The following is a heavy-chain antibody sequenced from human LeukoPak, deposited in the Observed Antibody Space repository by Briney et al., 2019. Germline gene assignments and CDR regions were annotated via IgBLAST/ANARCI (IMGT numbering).Heavy chain of an antibody. CDR3: AAGDYYDSSGYYQPDY. CDR2: IYTSGST. Sequence: SETLSLTCTVSGGSISSYYWSWIRQPAGKGLEWIGRIYTSGSTNYNPSLKSRVTMSVDTSKHQFSLKLSSVTAADTAVYYCAAGDYYDSSGYYQPDYWGQGTLVTVSS. D-gene: IGHD3-22*01. CDR1: GGSISSYY. V-gene: IGHV4-4*07. J-gene: IGHJ4*02.